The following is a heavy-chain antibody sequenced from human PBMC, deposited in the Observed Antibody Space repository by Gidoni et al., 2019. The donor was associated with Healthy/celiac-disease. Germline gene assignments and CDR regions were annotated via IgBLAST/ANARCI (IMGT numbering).Heavy chain of an antibody. Sequence: EVQLLESGGGLVQPGGFLRRSCSAFGYTFSSYAMSWVRQAPGKGLEWVSAISGSGGSTYYADSVKGRFTISRDNSKNTLYLQMNSLRAEDTAVYYCAKDSSGWSFDYWGQGTLVTVSS. J-gene: IGHJ4*02. CDR2: ISGSGGST. CDR1: GYTFSSYA. D-gene: IGHD6-19*01. V-gene: IGHV3-23*01. CDR3: AKDSSGWSFDY.